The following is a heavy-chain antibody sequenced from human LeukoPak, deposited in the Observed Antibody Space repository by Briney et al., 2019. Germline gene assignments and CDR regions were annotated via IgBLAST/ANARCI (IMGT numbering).Heavy chain of an antibody. CDR3: ARVAHPGGVSYYGSGHDAFDI. J-gene: IGHJ3*02. D-gene: IGHD3-10*01. CDR2: IYTSGST. CDR1: GGSISSYY. V-gene: IGHV4-4*07. Sequence: PSETLSLTCTVSGGSISSYYWSWIRQPAGKGLEWIGRIYTSGSTNYNPSLKSRVTMSVDTSKNQFSLKLSSVTAADTAVYYCARVAHPGGVSYYGSGHDAFDIWGQGTMVTVSS.